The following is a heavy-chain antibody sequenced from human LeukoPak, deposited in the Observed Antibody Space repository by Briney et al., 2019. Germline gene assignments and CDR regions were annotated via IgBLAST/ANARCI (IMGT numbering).Heavy chain of an antibody. Sequence: ASVKVSCKASGYTFTGYYMHWVRQAPGQGLEWMGWISAYNGNTNYAQKLQGRVTMTTDTSTSTAYMELRSLRSDDTAVYYCARGEMGGAFDYWGQGTLVTVSS. D-gene: IGHD3-16*01. CDR3: ARGEMGGAFDY. V-gene: IGHV1-18*04. CDR1: GYTFTGYY. CDR2: ISAYNGNT. J-gene: IGHJ4*02.